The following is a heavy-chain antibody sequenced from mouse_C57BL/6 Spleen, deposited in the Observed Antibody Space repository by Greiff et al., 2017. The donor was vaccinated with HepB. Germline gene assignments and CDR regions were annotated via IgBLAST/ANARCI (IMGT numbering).Heavy chain of an antibody. J-gene: IGHJ2*01. CDR2: IDPETGGT. CDR1: GYTFTDYE. V-gene: IGHV1-15*01. D-gene: IGHD1-1*01. CDR3: TREGDYGSSNFDY. Sequence: VQLQQSGAELVRPGASVTLSCKASGYTFTDYEMHWVKQTPVHGLEWIGAIDPETGGTAYNQKFKGKAILTADKSSSTAYMELRSLTSEDSAVYYCTREGDYGSSNFDYWGQSTTLTVSS.